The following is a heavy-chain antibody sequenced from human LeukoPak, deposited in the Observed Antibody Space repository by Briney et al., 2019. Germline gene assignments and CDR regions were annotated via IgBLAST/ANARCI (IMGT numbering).Heavy chain of an antibody. D-gene: IGHD5-24*01. V-gene: IGHV3-7*04. CDR1: GFPFSSYW. J-gene: IGHJ4*02. CDR3: TRVGYIDEGIDY. Sequence: GGSLRLSCVASGFPFSSYWMTWVRQAPGKGLEWVTNIKQDGSKKSYVDSVKGRFTISRDNAKNSLYLQMNSLRAEDTAIYYCTRVGYIDEGIDYWGQGTLVTVSS. CDR2: IKQDGSKK.